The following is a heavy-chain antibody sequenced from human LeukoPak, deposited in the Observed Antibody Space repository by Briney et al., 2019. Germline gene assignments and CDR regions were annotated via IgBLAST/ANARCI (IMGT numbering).Heavy chain of an antibody. D-gene: IGHD1-26*01. J-gene: IGHJ4*02. CDR3: AKGARGGSYLRFLFDY. CDR2: ISGSGGST. V-gene: IGHV3-23*01. Sequence: GGSLRLSCAASGFTFSSYAMSWVRQAPGKGLEWVSAISGSGGSTYYADSVKGRFTISRDNSKNTLYLQMNSLRAEDTAVYYCAKGARGGSYLRFLFDYWGQGTLVTVSS. CDR1: GFTFSSYA.